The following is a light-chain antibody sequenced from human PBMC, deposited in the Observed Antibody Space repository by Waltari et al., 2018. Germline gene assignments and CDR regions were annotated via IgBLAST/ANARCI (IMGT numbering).Light chain of an antibody. CDR3: AAWDDSLNGYV. CDR1: NSNIGTNS. J-gene: IGLJ1*01. Sequence: QSVLTQPPSASGTSGQRVTISCSGDNSNIGTNSVDWYQQFPGTAPKHPLYRDGPPPAGGPDRFSDSKSCTSAALAISGLLSEDEADYYCAAWDDSLNGYVFATGTKVTVL. CDR2: RDG. V-gene: IGLV1-44*01.